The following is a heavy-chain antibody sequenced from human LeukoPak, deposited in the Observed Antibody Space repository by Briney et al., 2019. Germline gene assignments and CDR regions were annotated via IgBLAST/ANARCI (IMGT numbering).Heavy chain of an antibody. V-gene: IGHV4-59*01. Sequence: SETLSLTCTVSGGSISSYYWSWIRQPPGKGLEWIGYIYYSGSTNYNPSLKSRVTISVDTSKNQFSLKLSSVTAADTAVYYCARVGGTAGRDHYYYGMDVWGQGTTVTVSS. J-gene: IGHJ6*02. CDR3: ARVGGTAGRDHYYYGMDV. CDR1: GGSISSYY. D-gene: IGHD1-1*01. CDR2: IYYSGST.